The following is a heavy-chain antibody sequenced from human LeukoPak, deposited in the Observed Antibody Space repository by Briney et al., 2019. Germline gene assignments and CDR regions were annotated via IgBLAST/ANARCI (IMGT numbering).Heavy chain of an antibody. J-gene: IGHJ5*02. CDR2: IYYSGST. CDR1: GGSTSSSSYY. V-gene: IGHV4-39*01. Sequence: SETLSLTCTVSGGSTSSSSYYWGWIRQPPGKGLEWIGSIYYSGSTYYNPSLKSRVTISVDTSKNQFSLKLSSVTAADTGVYYCARGSDFWSGYHPRYWFDPWGQGTLVTVSS. CDR3: ARGSDFWSGYHPRYWFDP. D-gene: IGHD3-3*01.